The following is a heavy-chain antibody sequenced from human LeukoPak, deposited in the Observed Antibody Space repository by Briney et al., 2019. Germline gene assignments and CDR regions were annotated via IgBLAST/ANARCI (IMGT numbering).Heavy chain of an antibody. J-gene: IGHJ4*02. D-gene: IGHD5-18*01. Sequence: SETLSLTCAVCGGSFSGYYWSWIRQPPGKGLEWIGEINHSGSTNYNPSLKSRVTISVDTSKNQFSLKLSSVTAADTAVYYCARVQLWRRSYFDYWGQGTLVTVSS. CDR1: GGSFSGYY. CDR3: ARVQLWRRSYFDY. CDR2: INHSGST. V-gene: IGHV4-34*01.